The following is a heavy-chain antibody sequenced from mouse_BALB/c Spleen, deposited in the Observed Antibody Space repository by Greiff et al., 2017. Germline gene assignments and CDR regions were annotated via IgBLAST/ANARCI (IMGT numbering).Heavy chain of an antibody. CDR3: TRPSIWRDAMDY. CDR1: GYTFTSYY. J-gene: IGHJ4*01. Sequence: LQESGAELVKPGASVKLSCKASGYTFTSYYMYWVKQRPGQGLEWIGEINPSNGGTNFNEKFKSKATLTVDKSSSTAYMQLSSLTSEDSAVYYCTRPSIWRDAMDYWGQGTSVTVSS. V-gene: IGHV1S81*02. CDR2: INPSNGGT. D-gene: IGHD2-10*02.